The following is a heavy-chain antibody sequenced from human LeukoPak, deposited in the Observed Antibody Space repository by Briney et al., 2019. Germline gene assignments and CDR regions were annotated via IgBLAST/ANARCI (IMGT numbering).Heavy chain of an antibody. D-gene: IGHD1-26*01. CDR1: GGSIRSSSYY. Sequence: SETLSLTCTVSGGSIRSSSYYWGWIRQPPGKGLEWIGSIYYSGSTYYNSSLKSRVTISVDTSKNQFSLKVNSVTAADTAVYYCARGDPSGRPGIGFDYWGQGTLVTVSS. CDR3: ARGDPSGRPGIGFDY. CDR2: IYYSGST. J-gene: IGHJ4*02. V-gene: IGHV4-39*07.